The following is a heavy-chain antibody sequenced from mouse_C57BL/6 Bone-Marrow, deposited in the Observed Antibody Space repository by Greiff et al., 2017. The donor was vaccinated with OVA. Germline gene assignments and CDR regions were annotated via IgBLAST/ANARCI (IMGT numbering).Heavy chain of an antibody. Sequence: VQLQQPGAELVKPGASVKLSCKASGYTFTSYWMQWVKQRPGQGLEWIGEIDPSDSYTNYNQKFKGKATLTVDTSSSTAYMQLNSLTSEDSAVYYCASAVFAYWGQGLWSLSLQ. CDR1: GYTFTSYW. CDR2: IDPSDSYT. J-gene: IGHJ3*01. V-gene: IGHV1-50*01. CDR3: ASAVFAY.